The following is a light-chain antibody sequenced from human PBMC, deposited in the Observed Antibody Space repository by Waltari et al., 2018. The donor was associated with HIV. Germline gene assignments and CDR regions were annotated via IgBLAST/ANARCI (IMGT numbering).Light chain of an antibody. CDR2: EDN. CDR3: QSYDTKTHWV. J-gene: IGLJ3*02. Sequence: NFMLTQPHSVSGSAGKTVTISCTRDSGSIGSNYVQWFQQRPGSSPRHLIFEDNQRPSGFSDRFSASIDSSANSASLTISGLKTEDEGHYYCQSYDTKTHWVFGGGSKLTVL. V-gene: IGLV6-57*01. CDR1: SGSIGSNY.